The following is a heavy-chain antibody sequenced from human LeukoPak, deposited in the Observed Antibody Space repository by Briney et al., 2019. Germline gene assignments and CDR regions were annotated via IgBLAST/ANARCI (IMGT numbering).Heavy chain of an antibody. V-gene: IGHV4-59*08. CDR3: ARLGAVLTSVNWFDP. CDR2: IYYTGST. CDR1: GGSISNYY. D-gene: IGHD3-3*02. J-gene: IGHJ5*02. Sequence: PSETLSLTCTVSGGSISNYYWNWIRQPPGKGLEWIGYIYYTGSTNYNPSLKSRLTISVDTSRNQFSLQLTAVTAADTAVYYCARLGAVLTSVNWFDPWGQGTLVTVSS.